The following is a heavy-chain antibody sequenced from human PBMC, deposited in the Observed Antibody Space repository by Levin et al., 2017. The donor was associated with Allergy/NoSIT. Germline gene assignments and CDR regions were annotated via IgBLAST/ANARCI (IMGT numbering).Heavy chain of an antibody. CDR2: ISGYNGNT. CDR1: GYTFKTYG. J-gene: IGHJ3*02. CDR3: ARQSRVGTRRGSDAFDI. V-gene: IGHV1-18*01. Sequence: PGASVKVSCKASGYTFKTYGISWVRQAPGQGLEWMGWISGYNGNTNYAQKLQGRVTMTTDTSTSTAYMELRSLRSDDTAVYYCARQSRVGTRRGSDAFDIWGQGTMVTASS. D-gene: IGHD4-23*01.